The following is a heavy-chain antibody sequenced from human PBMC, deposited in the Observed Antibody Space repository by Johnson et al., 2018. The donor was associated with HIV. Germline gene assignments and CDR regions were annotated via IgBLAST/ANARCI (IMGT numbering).Heavy chain of an antibody. CDR2: ISCDSRSI. J-gene: IGHJ3*02. V-gene: IGHV3-9*01. CDR3: ARGEQWLVPDSEDAFDI. D-gene: IGHD6-19*01. CDR1: GFTFDDYA. Sequence: VQLVESGGGLVQPGRSLRLSCAASGFTFDDYAVHWVRQAPGKGLEWVSGISCDSRSIGYADSVKGRFTISRDNSKNTLYLQMNSLRAEDTAVYYCARGEQWLVPDSEDAFDIWGQGTMVTVCS.